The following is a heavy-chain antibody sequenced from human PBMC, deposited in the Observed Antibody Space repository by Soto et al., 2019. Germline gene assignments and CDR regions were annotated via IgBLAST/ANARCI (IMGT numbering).Heavy chain of an antibody. CDR2: INTLSTAI. V-gene: IGHV3-11*01. D-gene: IGHD6-19*01. CDR3: ARRLQWQLRPLDS. J-gene: IGHJ4*02. CDR1: GFTFNDYY. Sequence: PGGSLRLSCEGSGFTFNDYYMTWIRQAPGKGLEWVAYINTLSTAIYYADSVKGRSTISRDNAKNSLYLQMNGLRAEDTATYYCARRLQWQLRPLDSWGRGTLVTVSS.